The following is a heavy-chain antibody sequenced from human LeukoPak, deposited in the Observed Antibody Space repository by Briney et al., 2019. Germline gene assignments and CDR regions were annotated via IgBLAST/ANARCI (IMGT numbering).Heavy chain of an antibody. J-gene: IGHJ3*02. CDR2: INPSGGST. D-gene: IGHD6-13*01. V-gene: IGHV1-46*01. CDR3: ARGGSSWYAFDI. Sequence: GASVKVSCKASGYTFTSYYMHWVRQAPGQGLEWMGIINPSGGSTSYAQKFQGRVTMTRDTSISTAYMELSRLRSDDTAVYYCARGGSSWYAFDIWGQGTMVTVSS. CDR1: GYTFTSYY.